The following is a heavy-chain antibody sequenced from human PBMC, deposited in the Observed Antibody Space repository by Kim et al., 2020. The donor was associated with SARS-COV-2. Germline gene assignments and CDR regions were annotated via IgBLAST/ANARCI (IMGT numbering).Heavy chain of an antibody. V-gene: IGHV3-23*01. Sequence: GRFTISRDNSKNKRYLKMNSLRAEDTAVYYCAKRLGWERPPYYYYYGMDVWGQGTTVTVSS. J-gene: IGHJ6*02. CDR3: AKRLGWERPPYYYYYGMDV. D-gene: IGHD1-26*01.